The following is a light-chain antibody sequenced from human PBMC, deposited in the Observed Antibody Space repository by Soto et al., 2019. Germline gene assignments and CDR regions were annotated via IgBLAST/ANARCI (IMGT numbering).Light chain of an antibody. CDR1: QSLIHSDGNTY. V-gene: IGKV2-30*02. CDR3: WQGAHPPWT. CDR2: GVS. J-gene: IGKJ1*01. Sequence: DVVMTQSPLSLPVTLGQPASISCRSSQSLIHSDGNTYLSWFQQRPGQSPRRLIYGVSDRDSGVADSMTGRGPRSDCPMEVSRVVDEDARPYHCWQGAHPPWTFGQAPEAETK.